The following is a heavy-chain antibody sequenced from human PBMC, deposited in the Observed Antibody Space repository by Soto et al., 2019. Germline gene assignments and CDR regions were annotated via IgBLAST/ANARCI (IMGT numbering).Heavy chain of an antibody. V-gene: IGHV1-2*02. Sequence: ASVKGSCKASGYTFTGYFMHWVRQAPGQGFEWMGWINPNSGVTNYARKFQGRVTMTRDTSISTAYMELSRLRSDDTAVYYCARGVGVDAPSNLYYFDCWGQGTWGTVSS. CDR3: ARGVGVDAPSNLYYFDC. D-gene: IGHD5-12*01. CDR2: INPNSGVT. J-gene: IGHJ4*02. CDR1: GYTFTGYF.